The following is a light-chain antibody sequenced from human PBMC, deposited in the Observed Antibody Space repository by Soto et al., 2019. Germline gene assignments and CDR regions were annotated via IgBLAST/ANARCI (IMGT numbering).Light chain of an antibody. Sequence: QSVLTQPPSVSAAPGQKVTISCCGSSSNIGNNYVSWYQQLPGTAPKLLIYDNNKRPSGIPDRFSGSKSGTSATLGITGLQTGDEADYYCGTWDSSLSGVVFGGGTQLTVL. CDR2: DNN. V-gene: IGLV1-51*01. CDR3: GTWDSSLSGVV. CDR1: SSNIGNNY. J-gene: IGLJ2*01.